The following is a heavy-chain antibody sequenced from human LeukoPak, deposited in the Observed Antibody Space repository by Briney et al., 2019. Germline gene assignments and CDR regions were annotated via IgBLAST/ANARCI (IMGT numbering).Heavy chain of an antibody. CDR1: GGTFSSYA. CDR3: ARDGYCSGGSCSPDYFDY. D-gene: IGHD2-15*01. CDR2: IIPILGIA. V-gene: IGHV1-69*04. J-gene: IGHJ4*02. Sequence: SVKVSCKASGGTFSSYAISWVRQAPGQGLEWMGRIIPILGIANYAQKFQGRVTITVDKSTSTAYMELSSLRSEDTAVYYCARDGYCSGGSCSPDYFDYWGQGTLVTVSS.